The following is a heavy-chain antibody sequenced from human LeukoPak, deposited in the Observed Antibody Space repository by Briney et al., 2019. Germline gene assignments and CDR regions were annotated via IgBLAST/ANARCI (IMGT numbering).Heavy chain of an antibody. CDR3: ARSGVFDY. V-gene: IGHV4-59*01. J-gene: IGHJ4*02. Sequence: SETLSPTCTVSGGSISSYYWSWIRQPPGKGLEWIGYIYYSGSTNYNPSLKSRVTISVDTSKNQFSLKLSSVTAADTAVYYCARSGVFDYWGQGTLVIVSS. D-gene: IGHD3-10*01. CDR2: IYYSGST. CDR1: GGSISSYY.